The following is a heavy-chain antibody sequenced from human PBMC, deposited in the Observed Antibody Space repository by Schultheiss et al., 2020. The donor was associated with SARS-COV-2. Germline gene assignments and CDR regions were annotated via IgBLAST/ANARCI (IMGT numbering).Heavy chain of an antibody. CDR2: ISGSGGST. J-gene: IGHJ6*03. Sequence: GGSLRLSCAASGFTFSDYYMSWIRQAPGKGLEWVSAISGSGGSTYYADSVKGRFTISRDNSKNTLYLQMNSLRAEDTAVYYCARDGDFYYYYMDVWGKGTTVTVSS. CDR3: ARDGDFYYYYMDV. D-gene: IGHD3-10*01. CDR1: GFTFSDYY. V-gene: IGHV3-23*01.